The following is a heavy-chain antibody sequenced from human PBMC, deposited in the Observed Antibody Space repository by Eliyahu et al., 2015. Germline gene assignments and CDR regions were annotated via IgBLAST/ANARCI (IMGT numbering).Heavy chain of an antibody. CDR3: TRGGIVEMATTAFDY. Sequence: EVQLVESGGGLVKPGRSLRLSCTASGFTFXDYAMXWFRQAPGKGLEWVGFIRSKAYGGTTEYAASVKGRFTISRDDSKSIAYLQMNSLKTEDTAVYYCTRGGIVEMATTAFDYWGQGTLVTVSS. CDR2: IRSKAYGGTT. V-gene: IGHV3-49*05. CDR1: GFTFXDYA. J-gene: IGHJ4*02. D-gene: IGHD5-24*01.